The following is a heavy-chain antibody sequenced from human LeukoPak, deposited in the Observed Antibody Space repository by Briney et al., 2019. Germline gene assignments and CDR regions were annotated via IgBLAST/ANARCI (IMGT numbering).Heavy chain of an antibody. J-gene: IGHJ3*02. V-gene: IGHV4-4*07. CDR2: IYDNANT. Sequence: SETLSLTCTVSGDSVTSSYWCWIRQSAGKGLEWIGRIYDNANTNYNPSLKSRVTMSVDTSKNQFSLRLSFVTAADTAVYYRARSEAFDIWGQGTTVTVSS. CDR3: ARSEAFDI. CDR1: GDSVTSSY.